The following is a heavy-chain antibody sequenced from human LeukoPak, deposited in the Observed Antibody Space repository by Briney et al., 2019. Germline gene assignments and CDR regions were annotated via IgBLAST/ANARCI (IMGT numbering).Heavy chain of an antibody. V-gene: IGHV3-33*01. CDR3: ARDLGGIQLWFGFDY. Sequence: PGGSLRLSCAASGFTFSSYGMHWVRQAPGKGLEGVAVIWYDGSNKYYADSVKGRFTISRDNSKNTLYLQMNSLRAEDTAVYYCARDLGGIQLWFGFDYWGQGTLVTVSS. CDR2: IWYDGSNK. D-gene: IGHD5-18*01. CDR1: GFTFSSYG. J-gene: IGHJ4*02.